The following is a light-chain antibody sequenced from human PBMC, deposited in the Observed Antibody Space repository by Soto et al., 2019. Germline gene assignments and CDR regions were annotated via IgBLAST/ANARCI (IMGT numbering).Light chain of an antibody. CDR1: QGISNY. Sequence: DIQMTQSPSSLSASVGDRVTITCRARQGISNYFAWYQQKPGTVPKLLIYAASTLHSVVPSRFSGSGSVTHFTITISSLQPEDVATYYFQKYDSAPLTFGGGTKVEI. V-gene: IGKV1-27*01. CDR2: AAS. CDR3: QKYDSAPLT. J-gene: IGKJ4*02.